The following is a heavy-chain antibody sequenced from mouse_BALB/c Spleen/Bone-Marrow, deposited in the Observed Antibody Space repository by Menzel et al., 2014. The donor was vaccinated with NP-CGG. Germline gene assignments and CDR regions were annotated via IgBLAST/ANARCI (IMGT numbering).Heavy chain of an antibody. CDR3: TRLHYYGYSAY. CDR1: GFDFSRYW. J-gene: IGHJ3*01. Sequence: EVQLQESGGVLVQPGGSLKLSCAASGFDFSRYWMSWVRQAPGKGLEWIGEINPDSSTINYTPSLKDKFIISRVNAKNTLYLQKSKVRSEDTALYYCTRLHYYGYSAYWGQGTLVTVST. D-gene: IGHD1-2*01. V-gene: IGHV4-1*02. CDR2: INPDSSTI.